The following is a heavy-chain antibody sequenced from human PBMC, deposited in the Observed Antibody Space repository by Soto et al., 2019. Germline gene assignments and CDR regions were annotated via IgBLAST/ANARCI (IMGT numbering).Heavy chain of an antibody. CDR1: GFTFSSYW. CDR2: INGDGSRT. Sequence: EVQLVESGGGLVQPGGSLRLSCAASGFTFSSYWMHWVRQAPGKGLVWVSRINGDGSRTNYADSVKGRFTISRDNAKNTLYLQMNSLRAEDTAVYYCAGLSGAPAASYPPNDYWGQGTLVTVSS. J-gene: IGHJ4*02. V-gene: IGHV3-74*01. CDR3: AGLSGAPAASYPPNDY. D-gene: IGHD2-2*01.